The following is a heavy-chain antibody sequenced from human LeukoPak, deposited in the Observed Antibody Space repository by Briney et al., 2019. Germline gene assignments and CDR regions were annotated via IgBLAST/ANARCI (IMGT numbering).Heavy chain of an antibody. CDR3: AKDRSSGWYSLQH. CDR1: GFTFSSYG. Sequence: PGRSLRLSCAASGFTFSSYGMHWVRQAPGKGLEWVAVISYDGNNKYYADSVKGRFTISRDNSKNTLYLQMNSLRPEDTAVYYCAKDRSSGWYSLQHWGQGTLVSVSS. D-gene: IGHD6-19*01. J-gene: IGHJ1*01. V-gene: IGHV3-30*18. CDR2: ISYDGNNK.